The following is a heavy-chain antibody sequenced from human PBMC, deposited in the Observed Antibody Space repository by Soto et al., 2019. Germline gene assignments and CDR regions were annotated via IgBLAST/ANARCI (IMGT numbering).Heavy chain of an antibody. D-gene: IGHD2-15*01. J-gene: IGHJ4*02. CDR3: AKDGRGGGYCSGGSCHSDY. CDR1: GFTFSSYA. V-gene: IGHV3-23*01. CDR2: ISGSGGST. Sequence: GGSLRLSCAASGFTFSSYAMSWVRQAPGKGLEWVSAISGSGGSTYYADSVKGRFTISRDNSKNTLYLQMNSLRAEDTAVYYCAKDGRGGGYCSGGSCHSDYWGQGTLVTVSS.